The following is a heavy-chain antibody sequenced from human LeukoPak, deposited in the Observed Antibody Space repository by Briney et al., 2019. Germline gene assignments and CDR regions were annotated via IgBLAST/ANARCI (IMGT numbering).Heavy chain of an antibody. CDR1: RFSFSSYT. CDR2: ITSSSSNT. V-gene: IGHV3-21*01. J-gene: IGHJ4*02. Sequence: GRSLRLSCSASRFSFSSYTMSWVRQAPGKGLEWVSSITSSSSNTYYADSVKGRFAISRDNVKSSLYLQMNSLRAEDTAVYYCARDYCSSNRCYHFDYWGQGTLVTVSS. D-gene: IGHD2-2*01. CDR3: ARDYCSSNRCYHFDY.